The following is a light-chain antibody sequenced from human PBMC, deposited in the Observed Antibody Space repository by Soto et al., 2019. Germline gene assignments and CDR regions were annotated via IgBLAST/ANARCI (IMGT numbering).Light chain of an antibody. CDR3: GTWDSSLSAPSYV. CDR2: DNN. CDR1: SSNIGNNY. Sequence: QSVLTQPPSVSAAPGQKVTISCSGSSSNIGNNYVSWYQHLPGTAPKLLIYDNNKRPSGIPDRFSGSKSGTSATLGITGLQTGDEADYYCGTWDSSLSAPSYVFGTGTKLTVL. V-gene: IGLV1-51*01. J-gene: IGLJ1*01.